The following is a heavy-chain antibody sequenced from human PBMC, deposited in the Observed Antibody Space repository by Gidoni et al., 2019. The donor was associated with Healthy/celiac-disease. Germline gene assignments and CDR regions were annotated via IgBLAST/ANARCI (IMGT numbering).Heavy chain of an antibody. CDR1: GGSISSGRYY. CDR2: IYTSGSP. V-gene: IGHV4-61*02. Sequence: QVQLQESGPGLVKPSQPLSLTCTVSGGSISSGRYYWSLIRQPAGKGLEWSGRIYTSGSPNYNPSLKSRVTISVDTSKNQFSLKLSSVTAADTAVYYCARETYYYDSSGYYVFDYWGQGTLVTVSS. CDR3: ARETYYYDSSGYYVFDY. D-gene: IGHD3-22*01. J-gene: IGHJ4*02.